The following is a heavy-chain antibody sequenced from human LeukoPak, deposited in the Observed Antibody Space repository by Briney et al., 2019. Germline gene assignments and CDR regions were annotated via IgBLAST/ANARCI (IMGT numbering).Heavy chain of an antibody. CDR1: GGSISSYY. D-gene: IGHD3-10*01. CDR3: ARGGRNYGSGRGGSYGMDV. Sequence: KASETLFLTCTVSGGSISSYYWSWIRQPPGKGLEWIGYIYYSGSTNYNPSLKSRVTISVDTSKNQFSLKLSSVTAADTAVYYCARGGRNYGSGRGGSYGMDVWGQGTTVTVSS. V-gene: IGHV4-59*12. J-gene: IGHJ6*02. CDR2: IYYSGST.